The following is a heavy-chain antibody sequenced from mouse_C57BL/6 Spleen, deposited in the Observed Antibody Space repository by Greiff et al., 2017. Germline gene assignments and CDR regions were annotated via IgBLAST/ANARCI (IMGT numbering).Heavy chain of an antibody. V-gene: IGHV1-22*01. CDR1: GYTFTDYN. J-gene: IGHJ4*01. D-gene: IGHD1-1*01. Sequence: EVKLMESGPELVKPGASVKMSCKASGYTFTDYNMHWVKQSHGKSLEWIGYINPNNGGTSYNQKFKGKATLTVNKSSSTAYMELRSLTSEDSAVYYCARGTYGSSYYAMDYWGQGTSVTVSS. CDR3: ARGTYGSSYYAMDY. CDR2: INPNNGGT.